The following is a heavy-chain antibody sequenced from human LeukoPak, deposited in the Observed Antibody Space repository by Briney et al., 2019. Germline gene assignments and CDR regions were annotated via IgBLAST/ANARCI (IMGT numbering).Heavy chain of an antibody. V-gene: IGHV3-9*03. CDR3: AKGSGYYDSSGSLDY. J-gene: IGHJ4*02. CDR1: GFTFDDYA. CDR2: ISWNSGSI. D-gene: IGHD3-22*01. Sequence: GRSLRLSCAASGFTFDDYAMHWVRQAPGKGLEWVSGISWNSGSIGYADSVKGRFTISRDNAKNSLYLQMNSLRAEDMALYCCAKGSGYYDSSGSLDYWGQGTLVTVSS.